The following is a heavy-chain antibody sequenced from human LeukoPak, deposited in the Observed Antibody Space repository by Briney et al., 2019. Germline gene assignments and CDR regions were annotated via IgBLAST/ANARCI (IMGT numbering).Heavy chain of an antibody. J-gene: IGHJ6*03. D-gene: IGHD4-17*01. CDR2: VSSSGETT. CDR1: GFSFSTYG. CDR3: ARAPMSQTDYGDYDGYYYYYYMDV. V-gene: IGHV3-23*01. Sequence: GGSLRLSCVGSGFSFSTYGMTWVRQAPGKGLEWVSSVSSSGETTYYADSVKGRFTISRDNSKSTLYLQMNSLRAEDTAVYYCARAPMSQTDYGDYDGYYYYYYMDVWGKGTTVTISS.